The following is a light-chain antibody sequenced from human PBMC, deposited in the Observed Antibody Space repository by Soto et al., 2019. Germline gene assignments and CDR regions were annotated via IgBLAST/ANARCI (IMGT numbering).Light chain of an antibody. CDR2: KAS. CDR3: QQWNSYSWT. Sequence: DNQLSQSPSTLSASVGYRVIITCRASQSASGALAWYPQKPGKAPELLIYKASNLKSGVPSRFSGSGSGTELTLTISSLQPDDFATYHCQQWNSYSWTFGQGTKVEI. V-gene: IGKV1-5*03. J-gene: IGKJ1*01. CDR1: QSASGA.